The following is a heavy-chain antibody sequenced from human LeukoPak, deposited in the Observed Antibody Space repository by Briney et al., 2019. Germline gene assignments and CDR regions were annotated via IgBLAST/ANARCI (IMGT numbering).Heavy chain of an antibody. CDR3: ARELSQIVWGGLDY. J-gene: IGHJ4*02. CDR2: IQNDASTE. D-gene: IGHD2-21*01. CDR1: GFIFSHYG. V-gene: IGHV3-33*05. Sequence: GGSLRLSCAASGFIFSHYGMHWVRQAPGKGLEWVAVIQNDASTENFADSVKGRFTISRDNSKNTVFLQMNSLRVDDTAVYYCARELSQIVWGGLDYGGQGTLVSVSS.